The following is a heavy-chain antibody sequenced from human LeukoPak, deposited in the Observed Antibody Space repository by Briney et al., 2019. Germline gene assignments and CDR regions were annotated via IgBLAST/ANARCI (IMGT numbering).Heavy chain of an antibody. Sequence: ASVKVSCKASGYTFTRYGANWVRQAPGQGLEWMGWISTYDAKTNYAQKVQGRVTMGTDKSTSTVYMELRSLTSDDTAVYYCARDLGLKGPDWLDPWGQGTLVTVSS. D-gene: IGHD1-14*01. V-gene: IGHV1-18*01. J-gene: IGHJ5*02. CDR3: ARDLGLKGPDWLDP. CDR2: ISTYDAKT. CDR1: GYTFTRYG.